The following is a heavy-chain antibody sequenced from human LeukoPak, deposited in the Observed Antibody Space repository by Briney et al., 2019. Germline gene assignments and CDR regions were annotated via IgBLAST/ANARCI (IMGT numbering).Heavy chain of an antibody. CDR3: ATDEAELFSGSLGY. CDR2: FDPEDGET. Sequence: ASVKVSCKVSGYTFTELSMHWVRQAPGKGLEWMGGFDPEDGETIYAQKFQGRVTMTEDTSTDTAYMELSSLRSEDTAVYYCATDEAELFSGSLGYWGQGTLVTVSS. J-gene: IGHJ4*02. CDR1: GYTFTELS. D-gene: IGHD5-12*01. V-gene: IGHV1-24*01.